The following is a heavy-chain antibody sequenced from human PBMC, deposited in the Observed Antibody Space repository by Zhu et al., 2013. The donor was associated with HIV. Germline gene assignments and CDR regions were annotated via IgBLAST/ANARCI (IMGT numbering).Heavy chain of an antibody. J-gene: IGHJ6*02. CDR2: INPSGGST. D-gene: IGHD6-19*01. CDR1: GYTFTSYY. Sequence: QVQLVQSGAEVKKPGASVKVSCKASGYTFTSYYIQWVRQAPGQGLEWMGIINPSGGSTSYAQKFQGRVTMTRDTSTSTVYMELSSLRSEDTAVYYCARGPPPASVAAVARCYYYGMDVWGQGTTVTVSS. V-gene: IGHV1-46*01. CDR3: ARGPPPASVAAVARCYYYGMDV.